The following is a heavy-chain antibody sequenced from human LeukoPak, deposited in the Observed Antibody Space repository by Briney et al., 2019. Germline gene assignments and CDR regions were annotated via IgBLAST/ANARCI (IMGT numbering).Heavy chain of an antibody. CDR2: IDATGAAT. CDR3: ARDRDYPRDQFDY. Sequence: GGSLRLSCAASGFTFSSYAMSWVRQAPGKGLEWVSAIDATGAATWYPDSVKGRFTISRDKSKNTVYLQVNNLRVEDTALYYCARDRDYPRDQFDYWGQGTLVTVSS. J-gene: IGHJ4*02. V-gene: IGHV3-23*01. D-gene: IGHD4-17*01. CDR1: GFTFSSYA.